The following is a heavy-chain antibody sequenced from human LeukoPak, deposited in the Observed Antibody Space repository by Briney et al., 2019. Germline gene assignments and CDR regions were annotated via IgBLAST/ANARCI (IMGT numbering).Heavy chain of an antibody. Sequence: SETLSLTCAVYGGSFSGYYWSWIRQPPGKGLEWIGEINHSGSTNYNPSLKSRVTISVDTSKNQFSLKLSSVTAADTAVYYCASDVDCSGGSCYSPLFGYWGQGTLVTVSS. J-gene: IGHJ4*02. CDR3: ASDVDCSGGSCYSPLFGY. V-gene: IGHV4-34*01. D-gene: IGHD2-15*01. CDR1: GGSFSGYY. CDR2: INHSGST.